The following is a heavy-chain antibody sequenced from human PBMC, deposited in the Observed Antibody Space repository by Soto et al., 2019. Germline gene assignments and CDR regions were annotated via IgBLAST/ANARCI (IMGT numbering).Heavy chain of an antibody. CDR1: GGSVTSYY. Sequence: SETLSLTCTVSGGSVTSYYWSWIRQPPGKGLEWIGDIYHSGITKYNPSLKRRITISVDTSKNQFSLKLSSVTAADTAVYYCAREDHIGGYYFDYWGQGTLVTVSS. CDR2: IYHSGIT. V-gene: IGHV4-59*02. J-gene: IGHJ4*02. D-gene: IGHD3-16*01. CDR3: AREDHIGGYYFDY.